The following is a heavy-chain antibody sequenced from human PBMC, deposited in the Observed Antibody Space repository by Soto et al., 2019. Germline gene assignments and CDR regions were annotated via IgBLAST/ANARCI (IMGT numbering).Heavy chain of an antibody. Sequence: EVQLVEYGGGLVQPGGSLRLTCAASGFTLNKYSMNWFRQAPGKGLEWVSFISSDSSTIYYADSVKGRFTISRDNAKNSLWLQMSSLRAEDTAVYSCARDFGWWTCDSWVQGTVVTVSS. D-gene: IGHD2-8*02. CDR1: GFTLNKYS. V-gene: IGHV3-48*01. CDR3: ARDFGWWTCDS. CDR2: ISSDSSTI. J-gene: IGHJ3*01.